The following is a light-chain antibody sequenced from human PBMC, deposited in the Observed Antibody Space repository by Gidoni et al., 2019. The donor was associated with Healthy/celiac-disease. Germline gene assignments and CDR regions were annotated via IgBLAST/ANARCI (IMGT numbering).Light chain of an antibody. CDR3: QAWDSSSYVV. J-gene: IGLJ2*01. Sequence: SYELTQPPSVSVSPGQTASITCSGDQLGDKYASWYQQKPGQSPVLLIYQDTKRPSGIPARFSGSNSGNTATLTISGTQAMDEADYYCQAWDSSSYVVFGGGTKLTVL. CDR1: QLGDKY. CDR2: QDT. V-gene: IGLV3-1*01.